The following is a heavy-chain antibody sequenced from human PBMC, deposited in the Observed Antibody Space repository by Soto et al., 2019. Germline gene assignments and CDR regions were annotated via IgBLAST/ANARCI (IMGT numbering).Heavy chain of an antibody. J-gene: IGHJ4*02. CDR2: INGDGSST. CDR3: ARGGAYIYGPQYD. CDR1: GFSFSGYW. V-gene: IGHV3-74*01. D-gene: IGHD5-18*01. Sequence: EVQLVESGGGLVQLGGSLRLSCATSGFSFSGYWIHWVRQAPGKGLVWVSHINGDGSSTNYADSVKGRFTISRDYAKNTLYLQMNSLRVEDTAVYYCARGGAYIYGPQYDWGQGTLVTVSS.